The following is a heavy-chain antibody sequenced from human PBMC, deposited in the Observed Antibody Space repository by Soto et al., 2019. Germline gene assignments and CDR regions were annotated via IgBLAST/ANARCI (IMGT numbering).Heavy chain of an antibody. V-gene: IGHV4-34*01. D-gene: IGHD2-2*01. CDR2: INHSGST. CDR3: ARIVVVPAGASYYYYGMDV. J-gene: IGHJ6*02. Sequence: SETRSRTGAVYGGSFSGYDWSWIRQPPGKGLEWIGEINHSGSTNYNPSLKSRVTISVDTSKNQFSLKLSSVTAADTAVYYCARIVVVPAGASYYYYGMDVWGQGTTVTVSS. CDR1: GGSFSGYD.